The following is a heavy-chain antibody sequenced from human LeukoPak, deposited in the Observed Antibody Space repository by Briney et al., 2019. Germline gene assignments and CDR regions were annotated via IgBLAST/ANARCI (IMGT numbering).Heavy chain of an antibody. CDR1: RRSLSSPY. D-gene: IGHD6-6*01. J-gene: IGHJ2*01. V-gene: IGHV4-59*08. CDR2: VTYKGYT. CDR3: APRGPERGSSRGWYFDL. Sequence: PSQTLSLTCAVYRRSLSSPYWNWVRQAAGKLREWLGFVTYKGYTTNNPYIKRRSTLSANNSRNKTALRLNSVTAADTAINYCAPRGPERGSSRGWYFDLWGRGTPVTVSS.